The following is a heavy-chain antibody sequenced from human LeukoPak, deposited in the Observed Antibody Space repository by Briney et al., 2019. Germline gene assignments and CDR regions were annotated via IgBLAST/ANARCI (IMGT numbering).Heavy chain of an antibody. V-gene: IGHV4-39*01. Sequence: SETLSLTCTVSGGSISSSSYYWGWIRQPPGKGLEWIGSIYYSESTYYNPSLKSRVTISVDTSKNQFSLKLSSVTAADTAVYYCARSYYYDSSGGPAFDIWGQGTMVTVSS. CDR1: GGSISSSSYY. CDR2: IYYSEST. CDR3: ARSYYYDSSGGPAFDI. J-gene: IGHJ3*02. D-gene: IGHD3-22*01.